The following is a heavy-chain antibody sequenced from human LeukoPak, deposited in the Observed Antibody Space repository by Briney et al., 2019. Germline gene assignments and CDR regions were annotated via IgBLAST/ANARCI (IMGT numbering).Heavy chain of an antibody. CDR3: AGASGYYFDY. J-gene: IGHJ4*02. CDR2: IYYSGSA. CDR1: GGSINRYY. V-gene: IGHV4-59*03. Sequence: SGTLSLTCTGSGGSINRYYWSWIRLCPGTGVGWSGYIYYSGSANYTPSLKSRVTMYVDRSKHQFSLKLSSVTAADTAIYSCAGASGYYFDYWGQGTLVTVSS. D-gene: IGHD3-3*01.